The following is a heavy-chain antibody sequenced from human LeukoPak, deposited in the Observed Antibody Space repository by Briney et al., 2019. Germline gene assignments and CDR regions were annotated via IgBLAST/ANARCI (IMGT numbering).Heavy chain of an antibody. CDR2: LNPSGDST. Sequence: ASVKISCKASGYTFTTYHMHWVRQAPGQGLEWMGVLNPSGDSTSFAQKFQGRLTVTTDTSTNSVFMELSSLRSEDTAVYYCVSGVNSPYDAFDLWGQGTMVTLSS. CDR1: GYTFTTYH. CDR3: VSGVNSPYDAFDL. D-gene: IGHD7-27*01. J-gene: IGHJ3*01. V-gene: IGHV1-46*01.